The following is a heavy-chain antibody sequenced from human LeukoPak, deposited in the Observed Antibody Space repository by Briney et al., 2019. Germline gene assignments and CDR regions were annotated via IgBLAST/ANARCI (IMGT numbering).Heavy chain of an antibody. V-gene: IGHV4-39*01. CDR3: ARHSGPFDI. CDR1: GGSISSSSYY. J-gene: IGHJ3*02. CDR2: IYYSGST. Sequence: SETLSLTCTASGGSISSSSYYWGWIRQPPGKGLEWIGSIYYSGSTYYNPSLKSRVTISVDTSKNQFSLKLSSVTAADTAVYYCARHSGPFDIWGQGTMVTVSS.